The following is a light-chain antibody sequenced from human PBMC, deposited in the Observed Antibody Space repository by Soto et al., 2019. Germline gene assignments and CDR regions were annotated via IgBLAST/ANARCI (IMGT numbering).Light chain of an antibody. CDR1: QSISAW. J-gene: IGKJ5*01. CDR2: AAS. V-gene: IGKV1-39*01. CDR3: QQSYSTIT. Sequence: DIQMTQSPSTLSASVGDSVSINCRASQSISAWLAWYQQKPGKAPKLLIYAASSLQSGVPSRFSGSGSGTDFTLTISSLQPEDFATYYCQQSYSTITFGQGTRLEIK.